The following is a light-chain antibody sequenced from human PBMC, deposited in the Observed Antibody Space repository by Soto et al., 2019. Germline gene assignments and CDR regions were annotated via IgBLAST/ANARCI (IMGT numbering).Light chain of an antibody. V-gene: IGKV1-5*03. Sequence: DIQMTQSPSTLSASVGDRVTITCRASHSLIKWLAWYQQKPGKAPKLLIYEASTLQSGVPSRFSGSGSGTEFNITISSLQPDDSATYCWHRYNTCLTFGGGTKLDSK. CDR3: HRYNTCLT. CDR1: HSLIKW. J-gene: IGKJ4*01. CDR2: EAS.